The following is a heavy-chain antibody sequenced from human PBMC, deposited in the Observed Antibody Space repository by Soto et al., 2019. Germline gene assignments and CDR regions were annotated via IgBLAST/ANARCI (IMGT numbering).Heavy chain of an antibody. CDR2: ISAYNGNT. J-gene: IGHJ4*02. CDR3: ARDGLLWFGEFSSYFDY. D-gene: IGHD3-10*01. Sequence: QVQLVQSGAEVKKPGASVKVSCKASDYTFTSYGISWVRQAPGQGLEWMGWISAYNGNTNYAQKFQGRVSMTTDTSTSTAYMELRSLRSDDTAMYYCARDGLLWFGEFSSYFDYWGQGTLVTVSS. CDR1: DYTFTSYG. V-gene: IGHV1-18*01.